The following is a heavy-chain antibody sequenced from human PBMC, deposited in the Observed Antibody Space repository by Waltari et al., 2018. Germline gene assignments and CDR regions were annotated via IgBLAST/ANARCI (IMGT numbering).Heavy chain of an antibody. CDR2: IIHMFGIP. CDR1: GGSFGGYG. CDR3: ARHELGISQFYYNMYV. V-gene: IGHV1-69*12. J-gene: IGHJ6*02. Sequence: HVQLVQSGAEVKKPGSSVKVSCKASGGSFGGYGISWVRQAPGQGLEWMGVIIHMFGIPEYSQKFQDRRTITADESTNTAYMELSSLSSEDTAIYYCARHELGISQFYYNMYVWGQGTTVTISS. D-gene: IGHD3-16*01.